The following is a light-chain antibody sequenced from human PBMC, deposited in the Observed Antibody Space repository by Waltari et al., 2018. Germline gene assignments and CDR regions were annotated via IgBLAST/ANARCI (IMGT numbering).Light chain of an antibody. V-gene: IGKV3-11*01. Sequence: EIVLTQSPATLSLSPGDRATPSCRASQSVYSYLGWYQQKPGQAPRLLIYDVFNRATGIPARFSGSGSGTDFTLTISSLEPEDFAVYYCQQRRSWPLTFGGGTKVEIK. CDR2: DVF. CDR1: QSVYSY. CDR3: QQRRSWPLT. J-gene: IGKJ4*01.